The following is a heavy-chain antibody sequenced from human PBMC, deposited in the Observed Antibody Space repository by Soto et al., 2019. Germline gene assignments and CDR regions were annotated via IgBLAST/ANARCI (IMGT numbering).Heavy chain of an antibody. CDR1: GGSISSSSYY. D-gene: IGHD4-4*01. CDR2: IYYSGST. CDR3: ATDPTPFAGPSTVYYGLDV. J-gene: IGHJ6*02. V-gene: IGHV4-39*02. Sequence: SETLSLTCTVSGGSISSSSYYWGWIRQPPGKGLEWIGSIYYSGSTYYNPSLKSRVTISVDTSKNQFSLKLSSVTAADTAVYYCATDPTPFAGPSTVYYGLDVWGQGTTVTVSS.